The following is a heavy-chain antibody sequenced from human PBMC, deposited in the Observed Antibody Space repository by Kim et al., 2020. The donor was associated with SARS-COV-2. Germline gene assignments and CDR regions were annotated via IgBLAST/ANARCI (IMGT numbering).Heavy chain of an antibody. CDR2: INACNGNT. D-gene: IGHD6-19*01. V-gene: IGHV1-3*01. CDR3: ARSRAVAGPLDAFDI. CDR1: GYTFTTYA. J-gene: IGHJ3*02. Sequence: ASVKVSCKASGYTFTTYAIHWVRQAPGQRLEWMGWINACNGNTKYSQMFQGRVTITRDTPASTAYLELSSLRSEDTAVYYCARSRAVAGPLDAFDIWGQGTMVTVSS.